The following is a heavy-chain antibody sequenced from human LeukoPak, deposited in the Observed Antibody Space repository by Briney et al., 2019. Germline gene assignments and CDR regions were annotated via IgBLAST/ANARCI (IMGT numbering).Heavy chain of an antibody. Sequence: ASVKVSCKASAYTFTSYDINWVRQATGQGLEWMGWMNPNSGNTGYAQKFQGRVTITRDTSISTAYMELSSLTSEDTAVYYCAKGDSSSFDYWGQGTLVTVSS. J-gene: IGHJ4*02. CDR3: AKGDSSSFDY. CDR2: MNPNSGNT. CDR1: AYTFTSYD. V-gene: IGHV1-8*03. D-gene: IGHD6-13*01.